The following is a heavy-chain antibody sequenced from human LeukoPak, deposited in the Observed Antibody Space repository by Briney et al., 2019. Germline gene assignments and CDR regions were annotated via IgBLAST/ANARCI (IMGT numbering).Heavy chain of an antibody. D-gene: IGHD3-22*01. V-gene: IGHV3-30*02. Sequence: GGSLRLSCAASGFTFSSYGMHWVPQAPGKGLEWVAFIRYDGSNKYYADSVKGRFTISRDNSKNTLYLQMNSLRAEDTAVYYCAKDMISGSYFDYWGQGTLVTVSS. CDR3: AKDMISGSYFDY. CDR1: GFTFSSYG. CDR2: IRYDGSNK. J-gene: IGHJ4*02.